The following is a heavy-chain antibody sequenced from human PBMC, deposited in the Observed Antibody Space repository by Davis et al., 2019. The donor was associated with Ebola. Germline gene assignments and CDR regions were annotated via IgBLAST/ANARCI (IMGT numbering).Heavy chain of an antibody. V-gene: IGHV1-46*01. CDR1: GYTFTNYG. D-gene: IGHD1-26*01. CDR3: ARPWYSGTYYDAYDS. CDR2: INPSKSLT. Sequence: AASVKVSCKASGYTFTNYGINWVRQAPGRGLEWMGVINPSKSLTTYAQNFQGRVTMTSDTSTSIVYMELSSLRSEDTAVYFWARPWYSGTYYDAYDSWGQGTMVAVSS. J-gene: IGHJ3*02.